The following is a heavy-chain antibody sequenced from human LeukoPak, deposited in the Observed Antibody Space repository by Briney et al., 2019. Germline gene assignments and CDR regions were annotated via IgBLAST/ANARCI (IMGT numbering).Heavy chain of an antibody. D-gene: IGHD4-17*01. J-gene: IGHJ4*02. CDR3: ARDLNTVTTYYFDY. V-gene: IGHV3-21*01. CDR2: ISSSSSYI. Sequence: GGSLRLSCAASGFTFSNYWMSWIRQAPGKGLEWVSSISSSSSYIYYADSVKGRFTISRDNAKNSLYLQMSSLRAEDTAVYYCARDLNTVTTYYFDYWGQGTLVTVSS. CDR1: GFTFSNYW.